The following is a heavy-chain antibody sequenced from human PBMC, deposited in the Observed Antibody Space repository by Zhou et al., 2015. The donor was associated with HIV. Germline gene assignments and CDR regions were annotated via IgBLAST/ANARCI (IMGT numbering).Heavy chain of an antibody. V-gene: IGHV1-69*08. J-gene: IGHJ6*02. CDR2: IIPILGIA. Sequence: QVQLVQSGAEVKKPGSSVKVSCKASGGTFSSYTISWVRQAPGQGLEWMGRIIPILGIANYAQKFQGRVTITADKSTSTAYMELSSLRSEDTAVYYCARDLVSGYCSSTSCYRYYYGMDVWGQGTTVTVSS. D-gene: IGHD2-2*01. CDR1: GGTFSSYT. CDR3: ARDLVSGYCSSTSCYRYYYGMDV.